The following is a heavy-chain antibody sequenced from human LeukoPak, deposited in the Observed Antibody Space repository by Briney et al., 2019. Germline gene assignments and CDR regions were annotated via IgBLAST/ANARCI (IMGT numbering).Heavy chain of an antibody. CDR2: ISGIGGST. Sequence: GGSLRLSCAASEFGFTNFAMTWVRQAPGKGLEWVSVISGIGGSTNYADSVKGRFTISRDNPKNTLYLQMNSTRAEDTALYYCAKVSYDYGFDYWGQGALVTVSS. CDR3: AKVSYDYGFDY. V-gene: IGHV3-23*01. CDR1: EFGFTNFA. J-gene: IGHJ4*02. D-gene: IGHD5-12*01.